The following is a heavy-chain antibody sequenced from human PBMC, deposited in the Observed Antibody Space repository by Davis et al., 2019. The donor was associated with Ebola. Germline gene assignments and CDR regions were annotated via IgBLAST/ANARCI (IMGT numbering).Heavy chain of an antibody. CDR1: GFTFSDYY. D-gene: IGHD6-19*01. V-gene: IGHV3-11*04. CDR2: ISSGSFTI. Sequence: GESLKISCAASGFTFSDYYMSWIRQAPGKGLEWVSYISSGSFTIYYADSVKGRFTISRDNAKNSLYLQMNSLRAEDTAVYFCARGGPEGSTSQWGYWGQGTLVTVSS. CDR3: ARGGPEGSTSQWGY. J-gene: IGHJ4*02.